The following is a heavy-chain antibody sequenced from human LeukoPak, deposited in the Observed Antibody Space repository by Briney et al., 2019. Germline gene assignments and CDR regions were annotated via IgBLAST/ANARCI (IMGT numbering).Heavy chain of an antibody. J-gene: IGHJ4*02. CDR2: MNPNSGNT. CDR1: GYTFTSYD. V-gene: IGHV1-8*01. Sequence: ASVKVSCKASGYTFTSYDINWVRQATGQGLEWMGWMNPNSGNTGYAQKFQGRFTMTRNTSISTAYMELSSLRSEDTAVYYCARVADGTYYYDSSGYYFDYWGQGTLVTVSS. D-gene: IGHD3-22*01. CDR3: ARVADGTYYYDSSGYYFDY.